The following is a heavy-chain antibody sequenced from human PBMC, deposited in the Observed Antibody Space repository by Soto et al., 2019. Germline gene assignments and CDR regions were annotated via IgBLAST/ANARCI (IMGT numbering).Heavy chain of an antibody. CDR2: ISNDGSNK. J-gene: IGHJ4*02. CDR3: AKGYYYDSSGYYSTFDY. CDR1: GFSFSTYG. D-gene: IGHD3-22*01. Sequence: GGSLRLSCAASGFSFSTYGMHWVRQAPGKGLEWVALISNDGSNKYYADSVKGRFTISRDNSKNTLYLQMNSLRPEDTALYYCAKGYYYDSSGYYSTFDYWGQGTLVTVS. V-gene: IGHV3-30*18.